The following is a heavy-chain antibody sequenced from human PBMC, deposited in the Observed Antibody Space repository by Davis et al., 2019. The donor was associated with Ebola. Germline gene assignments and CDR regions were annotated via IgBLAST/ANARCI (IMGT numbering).Heavy chain of an antibody. CDR2: ISGSGGST. J-gene: IGHJ4*02. CDR1: GFTFSSYG. V-gene: IGHV3-23*01. Sequence: GESLKISCAASGFTFSSYGMHWVRQDPGKGLEWVSAISGSGGSTYYADSVKGRFSISRDNSKNSLYLQMNSLRAEDTALYYCARSVLLWRSFDYWGQGTLVTVSS. CDR3: ARSVLLWRSFDY. D-gene: IGHD3-10*01.